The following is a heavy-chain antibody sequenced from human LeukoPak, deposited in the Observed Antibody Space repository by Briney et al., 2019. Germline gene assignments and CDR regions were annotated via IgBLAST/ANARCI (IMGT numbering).Heavy chain of an antibody. Sequence: GGSLRLSCAASGFTFSSYEMNWVRQAPGKGLEWVSYISSSGSTIYYADSVKGRFTISRDNAKNSLYLEMNSLRAEDTAVYYCAELGITMIGGVWGKGTTVTISS. CDR3: AELGITMIGGV. CDR2: ISSSGSTI. V-gene: IGHV3-48*03. J-gene: IGHJ6*04. D-gene: IGHD3-10*02. CDR1: GFTFSSYE.